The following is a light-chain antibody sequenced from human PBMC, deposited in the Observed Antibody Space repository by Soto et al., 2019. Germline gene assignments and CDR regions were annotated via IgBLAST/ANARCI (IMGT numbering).Light chain of an antibody. CDR2: DAS. Sequence: EIVMPQFPTSLSVSPGDRATLSCRASQSVSSNLAWYQQKPGQTPRLLIYDASTRATGVPARFSGTGSGTEFTLTISSLQSEDFAVYFCQQCNKWPLTFGGGTKVDIK. CDR1: QSVSSN. V-gene: IGKV3-15*01. CDR3: QQCNKWPLT. J-gene: IGKJ4*01.